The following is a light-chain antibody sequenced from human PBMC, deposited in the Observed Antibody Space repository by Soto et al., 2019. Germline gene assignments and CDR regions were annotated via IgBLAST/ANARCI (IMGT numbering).Light chain of an antibody. V-gene: IGKV1-27*01. J-gene: IGKJ4*01. CDR3: QKYIGAPLT. CDR1: QGVSNY. Sequence: MPLSPSYLSACIGERVTSTCWASQGVSNYLAWYQQKPGKVPKLLIYAASTLQSGVPSRFVGSGYGTDFSLTISSLQPGDIATYYCQKYIGAPLTVGGGTKVDIK. CDR2: AAS.